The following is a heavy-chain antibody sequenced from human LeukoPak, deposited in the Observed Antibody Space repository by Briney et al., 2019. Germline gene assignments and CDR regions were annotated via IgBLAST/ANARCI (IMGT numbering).Heavy chain of an antibody. V-gene: IGHV3-30-3*01. Sequence: GGSLRLSCAASGFTFSSYAMHWVRQAPGEGLEWVAVISYDGSNKYYADSVKGRFTISRDNSKNTLFLQVNSLRAEDTAVYYCGKDPNGDYIGAFDMWGQGTMVTVSP. CDR2: ISYDGSNK. CDR3: GKDPNGDYIGAFDM. CDR1: GFTFSSYA. J-gene: IGHJ3*02. D-gene: IGHD4-17*01.